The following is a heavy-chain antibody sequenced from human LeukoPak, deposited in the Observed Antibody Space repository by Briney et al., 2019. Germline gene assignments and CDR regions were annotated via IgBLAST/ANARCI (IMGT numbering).Heavy chain of an antibody. CDR2: IYYSGST. CDR3: AGAAYDSSSPDY. J-gene: IGHJ4*02. D-gene: IGHD3-22*01. CDR1: GGSISSYY. V-gene: IGHV4-59*01. Sequence: PSETLSLTCTVSGGSISSYYWSWIRQPPGKGLEWVGYIYYSGSTNYNPSLKSRVTISVDTSKNQFSLKLSSVTAADTAVYYCAGAAYDSSSPDYWGQGTLVTVSS.